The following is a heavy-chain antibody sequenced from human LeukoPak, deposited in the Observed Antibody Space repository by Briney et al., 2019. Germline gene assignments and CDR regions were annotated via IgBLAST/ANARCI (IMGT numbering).Heavy chain of an antibody. CDR2: VYDSGST. CDR3: ALARVGVRELFDS. Sequence: SETLSLTCTVSGDSISAFYRTWIRQPPGKGLEWIGYVYDSGSTNYDPSLKSRVTISIDTSKNHFSLHLSSVTAADTAVYYCALARVGVRELFDSWGQGTMVTVSS. D-gene: IGHD3-10*01. CDR1: GDSISAFY. J-gene: IGHJ5*01. V-gene: IGHV4-59*01.